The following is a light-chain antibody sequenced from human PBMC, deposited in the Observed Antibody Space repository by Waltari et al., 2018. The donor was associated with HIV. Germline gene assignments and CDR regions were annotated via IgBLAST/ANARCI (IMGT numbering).Light chain of an antibody. CDR2: QDD. CDR3: QAWDSSTEV. V-gene: IGLV3-1*01. J-gene: IGLJ2*01. Sequence: SDELTQPPSVSVSPGQTASITCPGDKLGDKYVCWYQQKPGQSPVVVIYQDDKRPSGIPERFSGSNSGNTATLTISGTQAMDEADYYCQAWDSSTEVFGGGTKLTV. CDR1: KLGDKY.